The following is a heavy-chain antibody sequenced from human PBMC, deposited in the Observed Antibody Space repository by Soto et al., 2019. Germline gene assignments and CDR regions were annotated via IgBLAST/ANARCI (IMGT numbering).Heavy chain of an antibody. CDR3: AKAYGDYPYYDGMDV. CDR1: GFTFSSYA. CDR2: ISGSGGST. V-gene: IGHV3-23*01. D-gene: IGHD4-17*01. J-gene: IGHJ6*02. Sequence: EVQLLEAGGGLVQPGGSLRLSCAASGFTFSSYAMRWVRQAPGKGLEWVSAISGSGGSTYYADSVKGRFTISRDNSKNTLYLQMNSLRAEDTAVYYCAKAYGDYPYYDGMDVWGQGTTVTVSS.